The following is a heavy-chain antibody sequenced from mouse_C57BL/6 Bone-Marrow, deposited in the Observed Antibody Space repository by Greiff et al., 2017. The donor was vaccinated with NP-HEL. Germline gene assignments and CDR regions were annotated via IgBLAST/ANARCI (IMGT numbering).Heavy chain of an antibody. CDR1: GYTFTSYW. V-gene: IGHV1-69*01. J-gene: IGHJ2*01. CDR3: ASYYFDY. Sequence: QVQLQHPGAELVMPGASVKLSCKASGYTFTSYWMHWVKQRPGQGLEWIGEIDPSDSYTNYNQKFKGKSTLTVDKSSSTAYMQLSSLTSEDSAVYYCASYYFDYWGQGTTLTVSS. CDR2: IDPSDSYT.